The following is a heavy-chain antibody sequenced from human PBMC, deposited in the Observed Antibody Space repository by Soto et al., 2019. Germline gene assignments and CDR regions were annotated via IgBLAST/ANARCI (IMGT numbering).Heavy chain of an antibody. D-gene: IGHD2-2*02. CDR2: ISYDGSNK. CDR3: ASWDYTNTYPWFDP. V-gene: IGHV3-30-3*01. Sequence: QVQLVESGGGVVQPGRSLRLSCAASGFTFSSYAMHWVRQAPGKGLEWVAVISYDGSNKYYADSVKGRFTISRDNSKNTLYLQINSLRAEDTAVYYCASWDYTNTYPWFDPWGQGTLVTVSS. CDR1: GFTFSSYA. J-gene: IGHJ5*02.